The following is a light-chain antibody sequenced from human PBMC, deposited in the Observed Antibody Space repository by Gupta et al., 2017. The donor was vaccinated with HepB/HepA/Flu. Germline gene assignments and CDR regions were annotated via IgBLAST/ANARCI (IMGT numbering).Light chain of an antibody. CDR1: QCFTRGY. CDR2: GAS. CDR3: QHYDYSIPLS. Sequence: IVFTQSPGTLSLSPGARATLSCRASQCFTRGYLAWYHQKPGQAPRPLIYGASSRAAGIPDRFSGSEAGTDFTLTINRLEPEDFAVYYCQHYDYSIPLSFGGGTKVE. V-gene: IGKV3-20*01. J-gene: IGKJ4*01.